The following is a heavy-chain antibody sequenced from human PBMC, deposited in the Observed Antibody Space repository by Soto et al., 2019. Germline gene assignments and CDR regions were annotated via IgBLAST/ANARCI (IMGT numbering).Heavy chain of an antibody. Sequence: QVQLVESGGGVVQPGRSLRLSCAASGFTFSSYAMHWVRQAPGKGLEWVAVISYDGSNKYYADSVKGRFTISRDNSKNKLYLQMKSLRAEDAAGYYCARGLVLGPAAMGYWGQGTLGTVSP. CDR3: ARGLVLGPAAMGY. D-gene: IGHD2-2*01. V-gene: IGHV3-30-3*01. CDR1: GFTFSSYA. J-gene: IGHJ4*02. CDR2: ISYDGSNK.